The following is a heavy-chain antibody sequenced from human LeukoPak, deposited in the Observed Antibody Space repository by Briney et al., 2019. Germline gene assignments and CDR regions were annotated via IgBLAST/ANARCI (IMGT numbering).Heavy chain of an antibody. CDR3: ARGVEWSSGWGILWAFDI. CDR2: IYYSGST. D-gene: IGHD6-19*01. CDR1: GGSISSYY. V-gene: IGHV4-59*01. J-gene: IGHJ3*02. Sequence: PSQTLSLTCTVSGGSISSYYWSWIRQPPGKGLEWIGYIYYSGSTNYNPSLKSRVTISVDTSKNPFSLTLSSVTAADAAVYYCARGVEWSSGWGILWAFDIWGQGTMVTVSS.